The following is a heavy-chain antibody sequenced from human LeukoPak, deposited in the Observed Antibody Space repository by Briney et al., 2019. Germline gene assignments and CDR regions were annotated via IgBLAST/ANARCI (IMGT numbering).Heavy chain of an antibody. CDR3: VTAGDKWNDFEY. V-gene: IGHV3-7*01. CDR2: IDKDGNEI. Sequence: GGSLRLSCAASGLSIRNFWMHWVRQAPGKGLEWVAIIDKDGNEIKYVDSVKGRFTLSRDNAKNSVYLQMNSLTTEDTALYYCVTAGDKWNDFEYWGQGTLVTVSS. J-gene: IGHJ4*02. CDR1: GLSIRNFW. D-gene: IGHD1-1*01.